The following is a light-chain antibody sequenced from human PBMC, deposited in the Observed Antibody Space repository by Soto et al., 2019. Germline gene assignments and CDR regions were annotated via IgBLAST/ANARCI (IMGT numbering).Light chain of an antibody. CDR1: QSINNN. Sequence: EIVMTQSPVTLSVSPGERVTLSCRASQSINNNLAWYQQKPGQPPRLLVYGASTRATGIPARFSGSGSGTDFTLTISSLQSEDSAIYYCQQFNNWLRTFGPGTKVEIK. J-gene: IGKJ1*01. CDR3: QQFNNWLRT. CDR2: GAS. V-gene: IGKV3-15*01.